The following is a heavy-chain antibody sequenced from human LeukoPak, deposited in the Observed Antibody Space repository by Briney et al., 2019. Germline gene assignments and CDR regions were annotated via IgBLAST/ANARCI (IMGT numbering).Heavy chain of an antibody. CDR2: ISGSGGST. V-gene: IGHV3-23*01. Sequence: PGGSLRLSCAASGFTFSSYAMSWVRQAPGKGLEWVSAISGSGGSTYYADSVKGRFTISRDHSQNTLYLQMNSLRVEDTAVYYCAREGASSLVRGVIGYWGPGTLVTVSS. D-gene: IGHD3-10*01. CDR1: GFTFSSYA. J-gene: IGHJ4*02. CDR3: AREGASSLVRGVIGY.